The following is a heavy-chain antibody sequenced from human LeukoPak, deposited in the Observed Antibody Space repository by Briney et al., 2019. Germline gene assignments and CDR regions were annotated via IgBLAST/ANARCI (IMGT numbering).Heavy chain of an antibody. J-gene: IGHJ4*02. V-gene: IGHV3-33*01. CDR2: IWYDGSNQ. D-gene: IGHD6-6*01. CDR1: GFTFRNHG. Sequence: RSGMSLRLSCAASGFTFRNHGMHWVRQAPGKGLEWVAVIWYDGSNQYYADSVKGRFTISRDNSKNTLWLQMNSLRAEDTAVYYCARDIASRRCDCWGQGTPVTASS. CDR3: ARDIASRRCDC.